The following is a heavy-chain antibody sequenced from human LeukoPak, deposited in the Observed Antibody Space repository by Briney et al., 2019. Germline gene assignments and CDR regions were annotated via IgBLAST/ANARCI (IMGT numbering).Heavy chain of an antibody. Sequence: PGGSLRLSCAASGFTFSSYSMNWVRQAPGKGLEWVSYISSSSSTIYYADSVKGRFTISRDNAKNSLYLQMNSLRAEDTAVYYCERAWPRQYYDFWSGYFRDYYMDVWGKVTTVTVSS. CDR1: GFTFSSYS. J-gene: IGHJ6*03. CDR3: ERAWPRQYYDFWSGYFRDYYMDV. D-gene: IGHD3-3*01. CDR2: ISSSSSTI. V-gene: IGHV3-48*01.